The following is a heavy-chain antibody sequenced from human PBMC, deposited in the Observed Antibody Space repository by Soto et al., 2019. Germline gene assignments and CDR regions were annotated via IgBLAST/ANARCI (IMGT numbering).Heavy chain of an antibody. J-gene: IGHJ4*02. CDR2: IYYSGST. Sequence: PSETLSLTCPVSGGSISSYYWSWIRQPPGKGLEWIGYIYYSGSTNYNPSLKSRVTISVDTSKNQFSLKLSSVTAADTAVYYCARSYSSGWRPNVLGDYWGQGTLVTVSS. CDR3: ARSYSSGWRPNVLGDY. CDR1: GGSISSYY. D-gene: IGHD6-19*01. V-gene: IGHV4-59*08.